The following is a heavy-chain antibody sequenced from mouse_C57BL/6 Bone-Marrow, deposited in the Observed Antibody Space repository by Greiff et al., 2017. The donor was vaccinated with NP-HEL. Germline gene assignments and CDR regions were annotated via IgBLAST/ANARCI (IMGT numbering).Heavy chain of an antibody. CDR2: ISSGGSYT. Sequence: EVKLVESGGDLVKPGGSLKLSCAASGFTFSSYGMSWVRQTPDKRLEWVATISSGGSYTCYPDRFKGRFPMSRDNAKNTLYLQMSSLKSEDTAMYYCAGGRQLRLLTWFAYWGQGTLVTVSA. CDR1: GFTFSSYG. V-gene: IGHV5-6*01. J-gene: IGHJ3*01. CDR3: AGGRQLRLLTWFAY. D-gene: IGHD3-2*02.